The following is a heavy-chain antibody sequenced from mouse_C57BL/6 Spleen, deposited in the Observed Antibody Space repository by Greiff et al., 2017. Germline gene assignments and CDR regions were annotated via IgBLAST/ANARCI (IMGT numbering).Heavy chain of an antibody. CDR2: IYPGDGDT. Sequence: QVQLKESGPELVKPGASVKISCKASGYAFSSSWMNWVKQRPGKGLEGIGRIYPGDGDTNYNGKFKGKATLTADKSSSTAYMQLSSLTSEDSAVYFCARGNWDVAAWFAYWGQGTLVTVSA. CDR1: GYAFSSSW. V-gene: IGHV1-82*01. D-gene: IGHD4-1*01. CDR3: ARGNWDVAAWFAY. J-gene: IGHJ3*01.